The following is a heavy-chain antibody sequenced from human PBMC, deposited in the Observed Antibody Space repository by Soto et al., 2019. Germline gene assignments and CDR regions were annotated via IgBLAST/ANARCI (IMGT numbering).Heavy chain of an antibody. V-gene: IGHV3-23*01. J-gene: IGHJ4*02. CDR1: GFTFSSYA. CDR2: ISGSGGST. Sequence: PGGSLRLSCAASGFTFSSYAMSWVRQASGKGLEWVSAISGSGGSTYYADSVKGRFTISRDNSKNTPYLQMNSLRAEDTAVYYCAKDSIGNSPPFDYWGQGTLVTVSS. CDR3: AKDSIGNSPPFDY.